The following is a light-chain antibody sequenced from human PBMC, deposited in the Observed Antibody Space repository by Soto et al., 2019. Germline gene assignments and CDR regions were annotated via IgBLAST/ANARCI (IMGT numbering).Light chain of an antibody. CDR1: QSVASNY. Sequence: ETVLTQSPGTLSLSPGGRATLSCRASQSVASNYLAWFQQRPSQAPRLLIYDASSRATGIPDRFSGSGSGTDFTLTISRLEPEDFAVYYCQQYGSSPQTFGQGTKVDIK. V-gene: IGKV3-20*01. CDR2: DAS. J-gene: IGKJ1*01. CDR3: QQYGSSPQT.